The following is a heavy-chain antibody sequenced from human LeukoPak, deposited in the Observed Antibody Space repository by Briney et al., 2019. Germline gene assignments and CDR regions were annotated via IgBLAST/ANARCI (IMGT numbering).Heavy chain of an antibody. CDR2: IQYDGSNE. Sequence: GGSLGLSCAASGFTFSSYGMHWVRQAPGKGLEWVAYIQYDGSNEQYADSVKGRFSISRDSSKNILYLQMNSLRAEDTAVYYCAKDRCSNGIGCYYYYMDVWGKGTTVTISS. CDR1: GFTFSSYG. D-gene: IGHD2-8*01. CDR3: AKDRCSNGIGCYYYYMDV. J-gene: IGHJ6*03. V-gene: IGHV3-30*02.